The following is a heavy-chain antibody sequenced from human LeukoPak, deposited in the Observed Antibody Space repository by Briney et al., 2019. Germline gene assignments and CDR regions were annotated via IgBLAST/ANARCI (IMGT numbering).Heavy chain of an antibody. CDR2: ISSSSSYI. CDR3: ARDPQWDYGSGSYYNVPAPDY. J-gene: IGHJ4*02. V-gene: IGHV3-21*01. CDR1: GFTFSSYS. D-gene: IGHD3-10*01. Sequence: GGSLRLSCAASGFTFSSYSMNWVRQAPGKGLEWVSSISSSSSYIYYADSVKGRFTISRDNAKNSLYLQMNSLRAEDTAVYYCARDPQWDYGSGSYYNVPAPDYWAREPWSPSPQ.